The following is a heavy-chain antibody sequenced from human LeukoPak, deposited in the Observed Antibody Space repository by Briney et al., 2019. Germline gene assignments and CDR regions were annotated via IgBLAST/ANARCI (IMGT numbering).Heavy chain of an antibody. CDR3: ARVLRRRLIVVVMGSYFDY. CDR1: GGSFSGYY. V-gene: IGHV4-34*01. J-gene: IGHJ4*02. D-gene: IGHD3-22*01. Sequence: PSETLSLTCAVYGGSFSGYYWSWIRQPPGKGLEWIGEINHSGSTNYNPPLKSRVTISVDTSKNQFSLKLSSVTAADTAVYYCARVLRRRLIVVVMGSYFDYWGQGTLVTVSS. CDR2: INHSGST.